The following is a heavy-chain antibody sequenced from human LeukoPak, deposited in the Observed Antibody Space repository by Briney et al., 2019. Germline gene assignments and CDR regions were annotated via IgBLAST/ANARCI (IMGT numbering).Heavy chain of an antibody. Sequence: PGGSLRLSCAASGFTFSGSAMHWVRQASGKGLEWVGRIRSKANSYATAYAASVKGRFTISRDDSKNTAYLQMNSLKTEDTAVYYCTPPRGSYYPGFDPWGQGTLVTVSS. CDR1: GFTFSGSA. J-gene: IGHJ5*02. CDR2: IRSKANSYAT. CDR3: TPPRGSYYPGFDP. D-gene: IGHD1-26*01. V-gene: IGHV3-73*01.